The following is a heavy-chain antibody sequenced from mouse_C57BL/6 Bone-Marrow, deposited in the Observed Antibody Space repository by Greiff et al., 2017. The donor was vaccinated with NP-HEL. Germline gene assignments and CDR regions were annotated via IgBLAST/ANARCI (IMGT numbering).Heavy chain of an antibody. CDR3: VYYDYDVNWYFDV. V-gene: IGHV1-69*01. D-gene: IGHD2-4*01. Sequence: QVQLQQPGAELVMPGASVKLSCKASGYTFTSYWMHWVKQRPGQGLEWIGEIDPSDSYTNYNQKFKGKSTLTVDKSSSTAYMQLSSLTSEDSAVYYCVYYDYDVNWYFDVGGTGTTVTVTA. CDR2: IDPSDSYT. J-gene: IGHJ1*03. CDR1: GYTFTSYW.